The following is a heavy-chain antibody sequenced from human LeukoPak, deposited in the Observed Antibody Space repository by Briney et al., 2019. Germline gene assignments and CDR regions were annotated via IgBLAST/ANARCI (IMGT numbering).Heavy chain of an antibody. CDR1: GFTFSSYS. J-gene: IGHJ4*02. CDR2: ISSSSSYI. D-gene: IGHD3-22*01. Sequence: GGSLRLSCAASGFTFSSYSMNWVRQAPGKGLEWVSSISSSSSYIYYADSVKGRFTISRDNAKNSLYLQMNSLRAEDTAVYYCVREYYYDSSGYDLNYFDYWGQGTLVTVSS. V-gene: IGHV3-21*01. CDR3: VREYYYDSSGYDLNYFDY.